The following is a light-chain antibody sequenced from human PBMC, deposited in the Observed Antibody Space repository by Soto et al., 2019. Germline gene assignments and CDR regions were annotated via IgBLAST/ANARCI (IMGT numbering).Light chain of an antibody. CDR2: KAS. V-gene: IGKV1-5*03. J-gene: IGKJ1*01. CDR3: QQYNGYWVT. Sequence: DIQMTQSPSTLSASVGDRVTITCRASQSISSWLAWYQQKPGKAPKLLIYKASSLESGVPSRFSGSGSGTDFTLTISSLQPYDFASYYCQQYNGYWVTFGQGTKVEIK. CDR1: QSISSW.